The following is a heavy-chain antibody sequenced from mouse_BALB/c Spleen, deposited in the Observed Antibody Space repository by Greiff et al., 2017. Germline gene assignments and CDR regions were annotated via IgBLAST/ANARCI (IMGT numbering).Heavy chain of an antibody. CDR2: IYPYNGGT. V-gene: IGHV1S29*02. J-gene: IGHJ2*01. D-gene: IGHD2-1*01. CDR1: GYTFTDYN. CDR3: ALYGNYFDY. Sequence: DVQLQESGPELVKPGASVKISCKASGYTFTDYNMHWVKQSHGKSLEWIGYIYPYNGGTGYNQKFKSKATLTVDNSSSTAYMELRSLTSEDSAVYYCALYGNYFDYWGQGTTLTVSS.